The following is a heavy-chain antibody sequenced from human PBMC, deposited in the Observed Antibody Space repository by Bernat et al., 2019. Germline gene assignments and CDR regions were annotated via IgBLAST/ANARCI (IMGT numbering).Heavy chain of an antibody. J-gene: IGHJ3*02. CDR1: GGSITNSNYY. D-gene: IGHD3/OR15-3a*01. CDR3: ARRTETFDI. Sequence: QVQLQESGPGLVKPSETLSLTCSVSGGSITNSNYYWTWVRQPPGKGLEWIGSLSYGGGSSNNPSLRSRVTISMGTSKNQFYLKLSSATAADTAVYFCARRTETFDIWGQGTLVTVS. CDR2: LSYGGGS. V-gene: IGHV4-39*01.